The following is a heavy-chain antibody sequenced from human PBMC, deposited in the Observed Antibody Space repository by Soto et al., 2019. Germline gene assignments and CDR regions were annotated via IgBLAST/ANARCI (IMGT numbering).Heavy chain of an antibody. J-gene: IGHJ6*02. D-gene: IGHD6-19*01. CDR1: GGTFSSYA. CDR3: ARDPKQRVAAPYYYYGMDV. V-gene: IGHV1-69*13. Sequence: SVKVSCKASGGTFSSYAISWVRQALGQGLEWMGGIIPIFGTANYAQKFQGRVTITADAPTSTAYMELSSLRSEDTAVYYCARDPKQRVAAPYYYYGMDVWGQGPPVTVPS. CDR2: IIPIFGTA.